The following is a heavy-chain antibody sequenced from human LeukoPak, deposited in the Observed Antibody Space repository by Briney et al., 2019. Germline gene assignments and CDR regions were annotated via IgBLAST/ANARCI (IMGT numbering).Heavy chain of an antibody. D-gene: IGHD6-6*01. CDR2: IYYSGST. CDR1: GGSISSYY. V-gene: IGHV4-59*12. J-gene: IGHJ6*03. CDR3: ARDSYGSSSGHSYYYYMDV. Sequence: SETLSLTCTVSGGSISSYYWSWIRQPPGKGLEWIGYIYYSGSTNYNPSLKSRVTISVDTSKNQFSLKLSSVTAADTAVYYCARDSYGSSSGHSYYYYMDVWGKGTTVTVSS.